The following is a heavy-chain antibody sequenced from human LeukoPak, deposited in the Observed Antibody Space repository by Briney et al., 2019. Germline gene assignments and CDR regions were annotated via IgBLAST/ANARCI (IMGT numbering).Heavy chain of an antibody. V-gene: IGHV4-39*01. Sequence: TSETLSLTCTVSGGSINSYYWGWIRQPPGKGLEWIGSIYYSATTYYNPSLKSRVSISVDTSKNQFSLKLSSVSAADTAVYYCARSSGYLFDPWGQGTLVTVSS. J-gene: IGHJ5*02. CDR2: IYYSATT. CDR3: ARSSGYLFDP. CDR1: GGSINSYY. D-gene: IGHD6-19*01.